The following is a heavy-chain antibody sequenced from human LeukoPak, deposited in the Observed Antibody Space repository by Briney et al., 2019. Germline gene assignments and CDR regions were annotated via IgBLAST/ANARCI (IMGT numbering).Heavy chain of an antibody. V-gene: IGHV4-38-2*02. J-gene: IGHJ4*02. CDR2: IYHSGGT. D-gene: IGHD5-18*01. CDR1: GYSISSGYY. CDR3: ARGGYSYGLDYFDY. Sequence: PSETLSLTCTVSGYSISSGYYWGWIRQPPGKGLEWIGSIYHSGGTYYNPSLKSRVTISVDTSKNQFSLKLSSVTAADTAVYYCARGGYSYGLDYFDYWGQGTLVTVSS.